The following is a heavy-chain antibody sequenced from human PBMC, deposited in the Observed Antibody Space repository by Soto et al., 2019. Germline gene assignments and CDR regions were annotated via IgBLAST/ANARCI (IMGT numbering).Heavy chain of an antibody. Sequence: QVQLVESGGGVVQPGRSLRLSCAASGFTFSSYGMHWVRQAPGKGLEWVAVISYDGSNKYYADSVKGRFTISRDNSKNTLYLQMNSLRAEDTAVYYCAKGISATYYYDSSGYYRNDAFDIWGQGTMVTVSS. CDR2: ISYDGSNK. V-gene: IGHV3-30*18. D-gene: IGHD3-22*01. J-gene: IGHJ3*02. CDR3: AKGISATYYYDSSGYYRNDAFDI. CDR1: GFTFSSYG.